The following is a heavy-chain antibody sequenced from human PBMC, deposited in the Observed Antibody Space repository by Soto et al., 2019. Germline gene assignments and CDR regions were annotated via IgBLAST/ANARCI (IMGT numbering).Heavy chain of an antibody. Sequence: QVQLVQSGAEVKKPGASVKVSCKASGYTFTSYAMHWVRQAPGQRLEWMGWINAGNGNTKYSQKFQGRVTITRDTSASTAYMELSSLRSEDTAVYYWSRTVGYYYGMDVWAQGTTVTVSS. CDR3: SRTVGYYYGMDV. CDR2: INAGNGNT. V-gene: IGHV1-3*01. CDR1: GYTFTSYA. D-gene: IGHD4-17*01. J-gene: IGHJ6*02.